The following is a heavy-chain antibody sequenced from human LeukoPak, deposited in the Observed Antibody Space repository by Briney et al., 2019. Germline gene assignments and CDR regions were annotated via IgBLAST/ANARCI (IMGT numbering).Heavy chain of an antibody. V-gene: IGHV1-2*02. D-gene: IGHD6-19*01. Sequence: ASVKVSCKASGYTFTGYYMHWVRQAPGQGLEWMGWINPNSGGTNYAQKFQGRVTITADKSTSTAYMELSSLRSEDTAVYYCAREVAVAGLDLLGYWGQGTLVTVSS. CDR1: GYTFTGYY. J-gene: IGHJ4*02. CDR3: AREVAVAGLDLLGY. CDR2: INPNSGGT.